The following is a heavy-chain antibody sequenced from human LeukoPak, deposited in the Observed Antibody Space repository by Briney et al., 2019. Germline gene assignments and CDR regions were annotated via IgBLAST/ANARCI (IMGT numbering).Heavy chain of an antibody. D-gene: IGHD4-17*01. CDR2: IYYSGGT. J-gene: IGHJ3*02. CDR1: GGSISSGDYY. Sequence: SETLSLTCTVSGGSISSGDYYWSWIRQPPGKGLEWIGYIYYSGGTYYNPSLKSRVTISVDTSKNQFSLKLSSVTAADTAVYYCARGGTVTRPFDIWGQGTMVTVSS. CDR3: ARGGTVTRPFDI. V-gene: IGHV4-30-4*01.